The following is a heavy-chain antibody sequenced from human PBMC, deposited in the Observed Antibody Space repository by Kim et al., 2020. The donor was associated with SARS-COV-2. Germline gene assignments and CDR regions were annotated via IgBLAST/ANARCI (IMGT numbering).Heavy chain of an antibody. D-gene: IGHD5-12*01. Sequence: GDSVRRRFTIARDNSKHTLYLQRNSLRAEETAVYYCAKDPLYSGYDRDAFDIWGQGTMVTVSS. V-gene: IGHV3-23*02. J-gene: IGHJ3*02. CDR3: AKDPLYSGYDRDAFDI.